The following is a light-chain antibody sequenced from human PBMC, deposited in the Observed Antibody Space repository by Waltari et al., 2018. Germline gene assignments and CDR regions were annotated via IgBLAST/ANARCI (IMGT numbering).Light chain of an antibody. J-gene: IGKJ3*01. V-gene: IGKV1-9*01. CDR3: QHLNNYPFT. Sequence: DIQFPQSPSFLSASVGDRVTITCRARQGISSYLAWDQQKPGKAPKLLIYAASILQSGVPSRFSGSGSGTEFTLTISSLQPEDFATYYCQHLNNYPFTFGPGTKVDIK. CDR1: QGISSY. CDR2: AAS.